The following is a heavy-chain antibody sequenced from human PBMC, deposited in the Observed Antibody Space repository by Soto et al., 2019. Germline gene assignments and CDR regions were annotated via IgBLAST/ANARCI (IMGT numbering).Heavy chain of an antibody. Sequence: GESLKISCRTSGYRFTSYWIAWVRQMPGKGLEWMGIIFPSDSDARYSPSFQGQVTISADRSTSTVFLQWASLKASDTAVYFCARKDKSGYFNWFDPWGQGTLVTVSS. D-gene: IGHD3-22*01. V-gene: IGHV5-51*01. CDR2: IFPSDSDA. J-gene: IGHJ5*02. CDR3: ARKDKSGYFNWFDP. CDR1: GYRFTSYW.